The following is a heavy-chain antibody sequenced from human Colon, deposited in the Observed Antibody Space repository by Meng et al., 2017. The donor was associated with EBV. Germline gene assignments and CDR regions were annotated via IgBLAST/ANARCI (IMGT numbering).Heavy chain of an antibody. CDR3: ARGNAYNAPSLYY. CDR1: GASISSNNW. CDR2: IYHGGNA. D-gene: IGHD5-24*01. V-gene: IGHV4-4*02. J-gene: IGHJ4*02. Sequence: VQVQEPWPGLGEASGTLSLPCAVSGASISSNNWWSWVRRPPGKGLEWMGEIYHGGNANYNPSLKSRVTISVDRSNDQFSLSLSSVTAADTAVYYCARGNAYNAPSLYYWGQGTLVTVSS.